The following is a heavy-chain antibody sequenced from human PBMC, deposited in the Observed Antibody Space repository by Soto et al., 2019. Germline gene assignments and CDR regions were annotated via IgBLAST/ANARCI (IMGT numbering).Heavy chain of an antibody. CDR2: ISCSGGST. D-gene: IGHD4-17*01. J-gene: IGHJ4*02. CDR3: AKDVYGAETYYFDY. Sequence: GGSLRLSCAASGFTFSSYAMSWVRQAPGKGLEWVSAISCSGGSTYYADSVKGRFTISRDNSKNTLYLQMNSLRAEDTAVYYCAKDVYGAETYYFDYWGQGTLVTVSS. V-gene: IGHV3-23*01. CDR1: GFTFSSYA.